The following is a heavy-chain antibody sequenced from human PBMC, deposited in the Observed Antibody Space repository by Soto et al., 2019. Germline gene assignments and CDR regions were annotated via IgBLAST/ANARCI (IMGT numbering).Heavy chain of an antibody. CDR3: ARVGGLYGDDWFGP. CDR1: GFTFIAYY. Sequence: QVQLVESGGGLAKPGGSLRLPCAAPGFTFIAYYLGWIRQPPGKGLGWVSYLSGSSSYKNYADSVKARFTISRDNAKNSLYLQMNSLRAEDTAVYYCARVGGLYGDDWFGPWGQGTLVTVSS. J-gene: IGHJ5*02. V-gene: IGHV3-11*06. D-gene: IGHD4-17*01. CDR2: LSGSSSYK.